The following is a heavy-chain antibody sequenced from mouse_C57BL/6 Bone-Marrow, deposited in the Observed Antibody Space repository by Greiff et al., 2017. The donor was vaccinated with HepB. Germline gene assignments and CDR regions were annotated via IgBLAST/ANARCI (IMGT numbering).Heavy chain of an antibody. CDR1: GYSFTGYY. V-gene: IGHV1-42*01. J-gene: IGHJ1*03. CDR2: INPSTGGT. CDR3: ATYYGSRGYWYFDV. Sequence: VQLQQSGPELVKPGASVKISCKASGYSFTGYYMNWVKQSPEKSLEWIGEINPSTGGTTYNQKFKAKATLTVDKSSSTAYMQLKSLTSEDSAVYYCATYYGSRGYWYFDVWGTGTTVTVSS. D-gene: IGHD1-1*01.